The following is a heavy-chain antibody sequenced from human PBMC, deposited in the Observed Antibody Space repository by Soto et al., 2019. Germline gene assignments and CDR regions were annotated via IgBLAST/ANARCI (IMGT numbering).Heavy chain of an antibody. CDR2: IKEDGGDT. CDR3: ARDWTGGRCSNGRWGMDV. CDR1: GFTFSRYW. D-gene: IGHD2-15*01. Sequence: EVQLVESGGGLVQPGGSLRLSCAASGFTFSRYWINWVRQTPGKGLEWVANIKEDGGDTNYVDSVKGRFTISRDNAKNSLYLQMDSLREEDTAVYYCARDWTGGRCSNGRWGMDVWGQGTTVTVSS. V-gene: IGHV3-7*04. J-gene: IGHJ6*02.